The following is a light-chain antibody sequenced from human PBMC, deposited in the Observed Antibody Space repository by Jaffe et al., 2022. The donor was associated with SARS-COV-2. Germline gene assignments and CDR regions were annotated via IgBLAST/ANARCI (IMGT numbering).Light chain of an antibody. J-gene: IGKJ5*01. V-gene: IGKV2-28*01. Sequence: VMTQSPLSLPVTLGEPASISCRSSLSLLHRNGFDYMDWYLRKPGQSPQLLIYKGTFRASGVPDRFSGSGSDTEFTLRIDRVEAEDVGVYYCMQVLPGFPFIFGQGTRLEIK. CDR2: KGT. CDR1: LSLLHRNGFDY. CDR3: MQVLPGFPFI.